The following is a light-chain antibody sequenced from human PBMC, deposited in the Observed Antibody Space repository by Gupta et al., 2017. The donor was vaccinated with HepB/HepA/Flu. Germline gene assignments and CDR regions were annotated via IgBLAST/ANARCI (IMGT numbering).Light chain of an antibody. CDR1: NIGSDT. CDR2: YNA. J-gene: IGLJ1*01. V-gene: IGLV3-21*04. Sequence: SYVLTQPPSVSVAPGKTARITCGIDNIGSDTVHWYQQKPGQAPVWGMYYNADRPSGIPERFAGSTAGTTDTLPLSGVEAGDEADYDCQVSDTSTDHEVFGTGTKLTVL. CDR3: QVSDTSTDHEV.